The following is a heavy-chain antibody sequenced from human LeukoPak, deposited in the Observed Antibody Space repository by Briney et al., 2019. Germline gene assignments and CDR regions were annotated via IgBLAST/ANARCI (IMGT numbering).Heavy chain of an antibody. D-gene: IGHD3-3*01. CDR1: GGSISSSSYY. V-gene: IGHV4-39*07. CDR3: ARGGFWSGYYLYFDY. CDR2: IYYSGST. J-gene: IGHJ4*02. Sequence: SETLSLTCTVSGGSISSSSYYWGWIRQPPGKGLEWIGSIYYSGSTYYNPSLKSRVTISVDTSKNQFSLKLSSVTAADTAVYYCARGGFWSGYYLYFDYWGQGTLVTVSS.